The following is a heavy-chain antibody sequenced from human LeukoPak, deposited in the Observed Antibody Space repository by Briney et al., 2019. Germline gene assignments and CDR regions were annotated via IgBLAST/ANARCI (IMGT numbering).Heavy chain of an antibody. CDR3: ARLGTSATYFEF. J-gene: IGHJ4*02. Sequence: GESLKISCKGSGSSFIRNWIGWVRQMPGKGREWMAIIYPGDSDTRYSPSFQGQVTISADKSISTAYLQWSSLMASDTAMYYCARLGTSATYFEFWGQGTLVTVSS. V-gene: IGHV5-51*01. D-gene: IGHD2-15*01. CDR1: GSSFIRNW. CDR2: IYPGDSDT.